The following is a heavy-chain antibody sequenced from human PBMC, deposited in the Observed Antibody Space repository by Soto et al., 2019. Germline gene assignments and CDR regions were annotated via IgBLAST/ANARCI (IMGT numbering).Heavy chain of an antibody. J-gene: IGHJ4*02. V-gene: IGHV3-23*01. Sequence: EVQLLESGGGLVQPGGSLRLSCAASGFTFSSYAMNWVRQAPGKGLEWVAGLSVSGGSKSYADSVKGQFTISRDNSKNTLYLQMNSLRADDTAVYYCARESRGTTVTTFFDYWGQGTLVNVSS. D-gene: IGHD4-17*01. CDR2: LSVSGGSK. CDR3: ARESRGTTVTTFFDY. CDR1: GFTFSSYA.